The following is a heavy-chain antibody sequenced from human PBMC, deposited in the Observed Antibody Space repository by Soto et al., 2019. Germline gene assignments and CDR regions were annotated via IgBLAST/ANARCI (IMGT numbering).Heavy chain of an antibody. J-gene: IGHJ6*04. CDR2: INHGGST. CDR1: VGSFSGYY. Sequence: TSETLSLTCAVSVGSFSGYYWSWIRQPPVKGLEWIGEINHGGSTNYNPSLKSRVTISVDTSKNQFSLKLSSATAADTAVYYCAGRLTTVNYYYYGMDVWGKGTTVTVSS. V-gene: IGHV4-34*01. CDR3: AGRLTTVNYYYYGMDV. D-gene: IGHD4-17*01.